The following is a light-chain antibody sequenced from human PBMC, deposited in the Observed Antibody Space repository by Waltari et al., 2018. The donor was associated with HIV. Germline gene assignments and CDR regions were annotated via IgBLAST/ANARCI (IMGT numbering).Light chain of an antibody. V-gene: IGLV3-25*03. CDR1: ALPKQL. J-gene: IGLJ2*01. CDR2: KDS. Sequence: SSELPQPPSVSVSPGQTATITCSGHALPKQLSYLYQQKPGQAPLLVIYKDSRRPSGIPDRFSGSNSGTTVTLIISGVQAEDEADYYCESADSTGNYWAFGGGTKLTVL. CDR3: ESADSTGNYWA.